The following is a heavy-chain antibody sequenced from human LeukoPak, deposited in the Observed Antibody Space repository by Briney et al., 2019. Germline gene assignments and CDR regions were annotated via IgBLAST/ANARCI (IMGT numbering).Heavy chain of an antibody. V-gene: IGHV3-21*01. CDR1: RFTFSSCS. CDR3: ARPDEQQLVRDAFDI. J-gene: IGHJ3*02. Sequence: GGSLRLSGAASRFTFSSCSMSWVRQAPGKGLEWVSSISSSSYIYYADSVKGRFTISRDNAKNSLYLQMNSLRAEDAAVYYCARPDEQQLVRDAFDIWGQGTMVTVSS. D-gene: IGHD6-13*01. CDR2: ISSSSYI.